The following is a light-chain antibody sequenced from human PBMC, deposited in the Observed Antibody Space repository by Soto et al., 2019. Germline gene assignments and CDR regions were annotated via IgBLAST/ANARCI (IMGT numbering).Light chain of an antibody. CDR3: QSFDTSLNGLI. CDR1: SSNIGAHYD. CDR2: GNS. Sequence: QSVLTQPPSVSGAPGQRVTISCTGSSSNIGAHYDVHWYQQLPGTAPKLLIYGNSNRPSGVPDRFSGSKSGTSASLAITGLQAEDEADYYCQSFDTSLNGLIFGGGTKVTV. J-gene: IGLJ2*01. V-gene: IGLV1-40*01.